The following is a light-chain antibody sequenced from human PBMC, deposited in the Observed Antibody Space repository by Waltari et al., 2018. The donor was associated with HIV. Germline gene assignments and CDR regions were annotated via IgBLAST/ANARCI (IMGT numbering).Light chain of an antibody. J-gene: IGLJ1*01. CDR2: DDT. V-gene: IGLV3-21*04. Sequence: SYVLTQPPSVSVAPGKTARISCGGKNIESSSVHWYQQKPGQAPVLVIYDDTDRPSGIPERFSASNIGNTATLTISRVEAGDEAEYYCAVWDDSLNHVFGTGTKVTVL. CDR1: NIESSS. CDR3: AVWDDSLNHV.